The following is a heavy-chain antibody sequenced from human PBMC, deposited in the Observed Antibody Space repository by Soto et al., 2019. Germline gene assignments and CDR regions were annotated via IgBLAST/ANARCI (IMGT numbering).Heavy chain of an antibody. CDR3: ARYSRPLESGMDV. D-gene: IGHD2-21*01. CDR1: GVTFSSYS. CDR2: ISSSSSYI. Sequence: GESLTLSCAASGVTFSSYSMSWLRQAPGKGLEWVSGISSSSSYIYYNDSVKSRFTISIDNAKNSLYLQMNSLRAADTAVYYCARYSRPLESGMDVWGQGTTVTVSS. J-gene: IGHJ6*02. V-gene: IGHV3-21*01.